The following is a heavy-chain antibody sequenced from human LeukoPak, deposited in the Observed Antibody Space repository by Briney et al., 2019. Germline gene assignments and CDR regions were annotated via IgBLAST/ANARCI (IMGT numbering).Heavy chain of an antibody. D-gene: IGHD3-16*02. CDR3: ARASGSYRSWFDP. CDR1: GYTFTGYY. Sequence: ASVKVSCKASGYTFTGYYMRWVRQAPGQGLGWMGRINPNSGGTNYAQKFQGRVTMTRDTSISTAYMELSRLRSDDTAVYYCARASGSYRSWFDPWGQGTLVTVSS. J-gene: IGHJ5*02. CDR2: INPNSGGT. V-gene: IGHV1-2*06.